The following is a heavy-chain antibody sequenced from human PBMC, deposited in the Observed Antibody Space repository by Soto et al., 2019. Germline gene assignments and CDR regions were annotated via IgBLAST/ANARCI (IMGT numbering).Heavy chain of an antibody. Sequence: EVQLLASGGGLVQPGGSLRLSCAASGFTFSSYAMSWVRQAPGKGLEWVSAISGSGGSTYYADSVKGRFTISRDNSKNTLYLQMNSLRAEDTAVYYCAKDWGIAARRGNWFDPWGQGTLVTVSS. CDR1: GFTFSSYA. CDR3: AKDWGIAARRGNWFDP. CDR2: ISGSGGST. D-gene: IGHD6-6*01. J-gene: IGHJ5*02. V-gene: IGHV3-23*01.